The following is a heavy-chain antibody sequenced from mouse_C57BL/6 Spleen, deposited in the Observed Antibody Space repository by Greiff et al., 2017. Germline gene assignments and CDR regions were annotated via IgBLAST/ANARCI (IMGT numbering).Heavy chain of an antibody. CDR1: GYTFTDYN. CDR2: INPNNGGT. J-gene: IGHJ2*01. CDR3: ARGSSSPFDC. Sequence: EVQLQESGPGLVKPGASVKIPCKASGYTFTDYNMDWVKQSHGKSLEWIGDINPNNGGTIYNQKFKGKATLTVDKSSSTAYMELRSLTSEDTAVYYCARGSSSPFDCWGQGTTLTVSS. V-gene: IGHV1-18*01. D-gene: IGHD1-1*01.